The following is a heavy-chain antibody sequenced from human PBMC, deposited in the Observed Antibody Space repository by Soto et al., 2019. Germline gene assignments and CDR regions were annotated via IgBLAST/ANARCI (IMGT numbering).Heavy chain of an antibody. V-gene: IGHV3-23*01. Sequence: GGSLRLSCAASGFTFSSYAMSWVRQAPGKGLEWVSAISGSGGSTYYADSVKGRFTISRDNSKNTLYLQMNSLRAEDTAVYYCAKDPTPFAGAYCSGGSCYEGPGWFDPWGQGTLVTVSS. CDR3: AKDPTPFAGAYCSGGSCYEGPGWFDP. J-gene: IGHJ5*02. D-gene: IGHD2-15*01. CDR2: ISGSGGST. CDR1: GFTFSSYA.